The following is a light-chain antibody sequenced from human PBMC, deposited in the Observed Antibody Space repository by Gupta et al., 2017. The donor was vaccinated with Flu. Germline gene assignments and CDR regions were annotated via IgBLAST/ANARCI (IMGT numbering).Light chain of an antibody. J-gene: IGKJ2*01. CDR3: QHRTSWPRYV. Sequence: EIVLTQSPATLSLSPGERATLSCRASQSIFTFLAWYQQKPGQAPRLLIYDASNRATGIPARFSGSGSGTDFTLTISSLEPEDFAVYYCQHRTSWPRYVFAQGTKLEIK. CDR1: QSIFTF. V-gene: IGKV3-11*01. CDR2: DAS.